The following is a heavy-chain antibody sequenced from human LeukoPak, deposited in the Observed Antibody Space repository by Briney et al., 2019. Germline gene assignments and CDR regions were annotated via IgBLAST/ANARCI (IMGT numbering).Heavy chain of an antibody. J-gene: IGHJ5*02. CDR1: GYTFTGYY. CDR2: INPNSGRT. V-gene: IGHV1-2*02. Sequence: PGGSLRLSCAASGYTFTGYYMNWVRQAPGQGLEWMGWINPNSGRTNYAQNIQGRVTMTRDPSISTAYMELSGLTSNDTAVYYCARTREYSSSWYFPPFDPWGQGTLVTVSS. D-gene: IGHD6-13*01. CDR3: ARTREYSSSWYFPPFDP.